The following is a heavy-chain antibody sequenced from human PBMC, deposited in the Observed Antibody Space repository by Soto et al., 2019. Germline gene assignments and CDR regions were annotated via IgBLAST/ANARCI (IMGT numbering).Heavy chain of an antibody. D-gene: IGHD3-9*01. J-gene: IGHJ6*02. V-gene: IGHV1-3*01. CDR3: AREDPINDILTEDGMDV. CDR2: INAGNGNT. CDR1: GYTFTSYA. Sequence: QVQLVQSGAEVKKPGASVKVSCKASGYTFTSYAMHWVRQAPGQRLEWMGWINAGNGNTKYSQKFQGRVTITRDTSASTAYMELSSLRSEDTAVYYCAREDPINDILTEDGMDVWGQGTTVTVSS.